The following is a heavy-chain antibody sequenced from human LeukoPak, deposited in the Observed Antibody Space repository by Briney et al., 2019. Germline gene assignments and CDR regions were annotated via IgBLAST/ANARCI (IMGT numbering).Heavy chain of an antibody. D-gene: IGHD7-27*01. CDR3: ARTGDSHY. J-gene: IGHJ4*02. CDR1: GFTFSRYW. CDR2: IKEDGSEK. V-gene: IGHV3-7*03. Sequence: GGSLRLSCVASGFTFSRYWMSWARQAPGKGLQWVANIKEDGSEKYYVDSVKGRFTISRDNAKNSLYLHMISLRAEDTAVYYCARTGDSHYWGQGTLGTVSS.